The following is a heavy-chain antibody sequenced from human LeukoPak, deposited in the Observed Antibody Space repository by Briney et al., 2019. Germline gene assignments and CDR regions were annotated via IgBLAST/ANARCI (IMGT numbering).Heavy chain of an antibody. CDR3: ARTPSYYGYGSYCDY. D-gene: IGHD3-10*01. CDR1: GCSISSYY. V-gene: IGHV4-34*01. CDR2: MNHSGST. Sequence: ETLTLTCTVSGCSISSYYWSWIRQPPGKGLEWIGEMNHSGSTNYNPSFKRRVTISVATSKNQFYLKLSSVTAADTAVYYCARTPSYYGYGSYCDYWGQGTLVTVSS. J-gene: IGHJ4*02.